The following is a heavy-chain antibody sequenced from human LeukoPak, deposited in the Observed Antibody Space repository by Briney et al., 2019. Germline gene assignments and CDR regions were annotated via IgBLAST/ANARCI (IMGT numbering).Heavy chain of an antibody. CDR3: ASGKSGSYLSAFDI. J-gene: IGHJ3*02. CDR1: GFTFDDYA. V-gene: IGHV3-9*01. CDR2: ISWNSGSI. D-gene: IGHD1-26*01. Sequence: GRSLRLSCAASGFTFDDYAMHWVRQAPGKGLEWVSGISWNSGSIGYADSVKGRFTISRDNAKNSLYLQMNSLRADDTAVYYCASGKSGSYLSAFDIWGQGTMVTVSS.